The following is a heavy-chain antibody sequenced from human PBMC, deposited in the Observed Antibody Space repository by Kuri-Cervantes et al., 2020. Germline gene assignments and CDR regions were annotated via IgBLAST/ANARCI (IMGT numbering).Heavy chain of an antibody. J-gene: IGHJ6*02. Sequence: GGSLRLSCKGSGYSFTTYWIGWVRQMLGKGLEWMGIIYPGDSDTRYSPSFQGQVTISADKSITTAYLQWSNLKASDTAMYYCARQGCSGDTCYLYYGMDVWGQGTTVTVSS. CDR2: IYPGDSDT. CDR1: GYSFTTYW. D-gene: IGHD2-15*01. V-gene: IGHV5-51*01. CDR3: ARQGCSGDTCYLYYGMDV.